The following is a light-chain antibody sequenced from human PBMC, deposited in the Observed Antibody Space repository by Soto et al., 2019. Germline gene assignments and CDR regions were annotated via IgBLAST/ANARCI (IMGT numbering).Light chain of an antibody. CDR1: RSNIGDNF. CDR3: GTWDRSVSGVV. CDR2: DNY. Sequence: QSVLTQPPSLSAAPGQKVSISCSGSRSNIGDNFVSWYQHLPGTAPKLVIYDNYQRPSGIPDRFSGSKSGTSATLSITGLQTGDEGDYYCGTWDRSVSGVVLGGGTKLTVL. J-gene: IGLJ3*02. V-gene: IGLV1-51*01.